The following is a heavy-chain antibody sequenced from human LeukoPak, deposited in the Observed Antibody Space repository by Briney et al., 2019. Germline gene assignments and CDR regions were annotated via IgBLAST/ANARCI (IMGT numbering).Heavy chain of an antibody. J-gene: IGHJ3*02. CDR1: GFTFSSYA. Sequence: GGSLRLSCAASGFTFSSYAMSWVRQGPGKGLEWVSAITGSGASTYYADSVKGRFTIFSDNSKNTLYLQMNSLRAEDTAIYYCAKGSQRWQQLSPSDAFDIWGQGTMVTVSS. CDR3: AKGSQRWQQLSPSDAFDI. D-gene: IGHD5-24*01. CDR2: ITGSGAST. V-gene: IGHV3-23*01.